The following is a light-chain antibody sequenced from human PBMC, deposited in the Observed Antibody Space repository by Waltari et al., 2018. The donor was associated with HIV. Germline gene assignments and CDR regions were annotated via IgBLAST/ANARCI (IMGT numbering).Light chain of an antibody. CDR1: QSLSNSY. CDR2: DAS. CDR3: QQYVSSPWT. J-gene: IGKJ1*01. V-gene: IGKV3-20*01. Sequence: EVVLTQSPGTLSLSPGERATLSCRASQSLSNSYLAWYQQKPGQAPRLLLYDASSRATGIPDKFSGSGSVTDFTLTISKLEPEDFAVYYCQQYVSSPWTFGQGTKVEIK.